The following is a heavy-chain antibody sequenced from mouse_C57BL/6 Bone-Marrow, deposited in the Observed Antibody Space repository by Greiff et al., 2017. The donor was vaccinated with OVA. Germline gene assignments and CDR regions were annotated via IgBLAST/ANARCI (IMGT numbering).Heavy chain of an antibody. D-gene: IGHD2-1*01. CDR2: IRNKANNHAT. Sequence: EVNVVESGGGLVQPGGSMKLSCAASGFTFSDAWMDWVRQSPEKGLEWVAEIRNKANNHATYYAESVKGRFTISRDDSKSSVYLQMNSLRAEDTGIYYCTGKTLAWFAYWGQGTLVTVSA. J-gene: IGHJ3*01. CDR3: TGKTLAWFAY. V-gene: IGHV6-6*01. CDR1: GFTFSDAW.